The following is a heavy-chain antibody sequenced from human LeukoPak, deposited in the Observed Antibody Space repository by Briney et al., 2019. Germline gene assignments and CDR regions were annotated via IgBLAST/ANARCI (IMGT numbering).Heavy chain of an antibody. CDR2: ISGSSGYT. J-gene: IGHJ4*01. CDR3: ARDRGAYCGRDCYLGFAY. Sequence: PGGSLGLSCAASGXTFSSYTMNWVRQAPGKGLEWVCSISGSSGYTSYAASVKGLFPISRDNAKKSLCLQLTSLTAEDTAVYYCARDRGAYCGRDCYLGFAYWGGGTLVTVSS. D-gene: IGHD2-21*02. V-gene: IGHV3-21*01. CDR1: GXTFSSYT.